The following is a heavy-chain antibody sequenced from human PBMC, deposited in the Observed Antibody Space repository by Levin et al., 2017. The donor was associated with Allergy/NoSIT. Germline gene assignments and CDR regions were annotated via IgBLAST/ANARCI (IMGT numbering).Heavy chain of an antibody. CDR1: GFTFSSYW. J-gene: IGHJ4*02. CDR2: INSDGSST. V-gene: IGHV3-74*01. D-gene: IGHD1-26*01. Sequence: ETLSLTCAASGFTFSSYWMHWVRQAPGKGLVWVSRINSDGSSTSYADSVKGRFTISRDNAKNTLYLQMNSLRAEDTAVYYCASSRYTGNYAQYWGQGTLVTVSS. CDR3: ASSRYTGNYAQY.